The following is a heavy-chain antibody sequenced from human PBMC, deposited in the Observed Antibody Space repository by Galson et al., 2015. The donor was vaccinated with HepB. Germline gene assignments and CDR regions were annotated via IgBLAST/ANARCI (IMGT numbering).Heavy chain of an antibody. D-gene: IGHD3-22*01. CDR3: ARDLENYDSSGYAFDI. J-gene: IGHJ3*02. Sequence: SVKVSCKASGYTFTSYYMHWVRQAPGQGLEWMGIINPSGGSTSYAQKFQGRVTMTRDTSTSTVYMELSSLRSEDTAVYYCARDLENYDSSGYAFDIWGQGTMVTVSP. CDR1: GYTFTSYY. V-gene: IGHV1-46*01. CDR2: INPSGGST.